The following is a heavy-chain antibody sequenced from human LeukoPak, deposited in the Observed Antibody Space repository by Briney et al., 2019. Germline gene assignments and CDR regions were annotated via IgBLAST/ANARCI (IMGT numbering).Heavy chain of an antibody. Sequence: GGSLRLSCAASGFTFSSYSMNWVRQAPGKGLEWVSYISSSSTIYYADSVKGRFTISRDNAKNSLYLQMNSLRAEDTAVYYCARQYSGSLFGFEYWGQGTLDSV. D-gene: IGHD1-26*01. CDR3: ARQYSGSLFGFEY. V-gene: IGHV3-48*01. J-gene: IGHJ4*02. CDR1: GFTFSSYS. CDR2: ISSSSTI.